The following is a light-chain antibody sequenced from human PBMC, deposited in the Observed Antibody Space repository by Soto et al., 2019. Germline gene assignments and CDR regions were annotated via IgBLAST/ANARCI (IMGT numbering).Light chain of an antibody. CDR1: QSVSNSY. CDR2: GAS. V-gene: IGKV3-20*01. J-gene: IGKJ1*01. CDR3: QQYGSSGT. Sequence: EIVFTQSPGTLSLSPGERATLSCRASQSVSNSYLAWYQQKPGQAPRLLIYGASSRATGIPDRFSGSGSGTDFTLTISRLEPEDFAVYYCQQYGSSGTFGQGTKVDIK.